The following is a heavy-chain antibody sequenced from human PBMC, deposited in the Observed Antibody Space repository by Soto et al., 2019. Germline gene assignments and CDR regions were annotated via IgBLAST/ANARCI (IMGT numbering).Heavy chain of an antibody. Sequence: QVQLQQWGAGLLKPSETLSLTCAVYGGSFSGYYWSWIRQPPGKGLEWIGEINHSGSTNYNPSLKSRVTISVDTSKNQFSLKLSSVTAADTAVYCCARSRNYYGSGSYYTGNFDYWGQGTLVTVSS. CDR2: INHSGST. V-gene: IGHV4-34*01. J-gene: IGHJ4*02. D-gene: IGHD3-10*01. CDR3: ARSRNYYGSGSYYTGNFDY. CDR1: GGSFSGYY.